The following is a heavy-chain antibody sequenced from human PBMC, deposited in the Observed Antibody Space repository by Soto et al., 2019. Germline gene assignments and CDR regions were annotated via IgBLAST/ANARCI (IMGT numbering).Heavy chain of an antibody. Sequence: PSETLSLTCAVSGVSVSRGSYYWKWIRQPPGKGLEWIGCISYSGSTNYNPSLRSRVTISLDRSKNQFSLRLNSVTAADTAMYYCASDPPCSSDCGLDVWGQGTTVTVSS. CDR1: GVSVSRGSYY. J-gene: IGHJ6*02. CDR2: ISYSGST. V-gene: IGHV4-61*01. D-gene: IGHD6-6*01. CDR3: ASDPPCSSDCGLDV.